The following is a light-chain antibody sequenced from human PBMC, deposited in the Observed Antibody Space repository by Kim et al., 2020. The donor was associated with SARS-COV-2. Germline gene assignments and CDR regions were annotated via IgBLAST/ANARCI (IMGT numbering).Light chain of an antibody. CDR3: QQYGET. J-gene: IGKJ1*01. Sequence: PGDRTTRASSASQGLRXSYLAWYQQKPGHAPRLLIYAASRRATGIPDRFSGSGSGTDFTLTISRLEPEDFAVYYCQQYGETFGQGTKVDIK. CDR1: QGLRXSY. CDR2: AAS. V-gene: IGKV3-20*01.